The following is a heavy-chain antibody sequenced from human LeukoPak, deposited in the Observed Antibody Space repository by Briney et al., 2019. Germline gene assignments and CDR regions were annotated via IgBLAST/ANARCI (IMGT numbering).Heavy chain of an antibody. Sequence: PSETLSLTCAVSGGPISSGSYSWNWIRQPPGKGLEWIVYTYHTGRTYYNPSLKSRVIISVDRSNNQFSLNLTSVTAADTAVYYCARGVGTPRGYFDSSNYYYDCWGQGTLVTVSS. V-gene: IGHV4-30-2*01. J-gene: IGHJ4*02. CDR1: GGPISSGSYS. CDR3: ARGVGTPRGYFDSSNYYYDC. CDR2: TYHTGRT. D-gene: IGHD3-22*01.